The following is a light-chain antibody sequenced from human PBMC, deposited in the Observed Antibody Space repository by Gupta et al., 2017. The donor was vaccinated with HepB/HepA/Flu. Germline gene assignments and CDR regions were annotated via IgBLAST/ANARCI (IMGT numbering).Light chain of an antibody. CDR1: QSVGRAY. CDR3: QQYGGSLT. V-gene: IGKV3-20*01. Sequence: ETVLTQSPETLSLSQGEGATLSCRASQSVGRAYLAWYQQKPGQAPRLLIYGTSIRATGIPDRFSGSGSWTDFTLNVSRLEPEDFAVYYCQQYGGSLTFGGGT. J-gene: IGKJ4*01. CDR2: GTS.